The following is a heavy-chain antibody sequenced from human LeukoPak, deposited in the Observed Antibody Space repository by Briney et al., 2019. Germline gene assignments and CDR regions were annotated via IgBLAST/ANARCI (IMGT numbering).Heavy chain of an antibody. Sequence: SGGSLRLSCAASGFSFSSFAMTWVCQAPGKGLEWVSSITGGHYATYNTDSVKGRFTISRDNAKNTLYLQMNSPRADDTAIYYCTKDPNGDYIGAFDPWGQGTLVTVSS. D-gene: IGHD4-17*01. CDR2: ITGGHYAT. V-gene: IGHV3-23*01. CDR1: GFSFSSFA. J-gene: IGHJ5*02. CDR3: TKDPNGDYIGAFDP.